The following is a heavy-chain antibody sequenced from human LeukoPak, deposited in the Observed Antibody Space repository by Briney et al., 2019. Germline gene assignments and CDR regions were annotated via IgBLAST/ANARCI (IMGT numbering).Heavy chain of an antibody. CDR2: INHSGST. D-gene: IGHD4-17*01. Sequence: SETLSLTCAVYGGSFSGYYWSWIRQPPGKGLEWIGEINHSGSTNYNPSLKSRVTISVDTSKNQFSLKLSSVTAADTAVYYCARRNTVTRDFDYWGQGTLVTVSS. V-gene: IGHV4-34*01. CDR3: ARRNTVTRDFDY. J-gene: IGHJ4*02. CDR1: GGSFSGYY.